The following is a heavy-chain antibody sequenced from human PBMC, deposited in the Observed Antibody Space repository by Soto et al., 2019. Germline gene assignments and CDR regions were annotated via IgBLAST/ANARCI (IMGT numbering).Heavy chain of an antibody. D-gene: IGHD4-17*01. CDR2: IYSSGSS. V-gene: IGHV4-4*07. CDR3: ARLFTVTTDYYFGMDV. J-gene: IGHJ6*02. Sequence: VQLRESGPGLVKPSETLSLSCTVSGGSISGSYWSWVRQPAGKGLEWIGRIYSSGSSNYNPSLTSRPTTSSDTSKKQFSLKLRSVTAADTAMYYCARLFTVTTDYYFGMDVWGQGTTVTVSS. CDR1: GGSISGSY.